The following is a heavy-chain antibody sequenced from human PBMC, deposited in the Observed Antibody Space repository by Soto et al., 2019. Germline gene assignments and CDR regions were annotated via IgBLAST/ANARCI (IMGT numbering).Heavy chain of an antibody. Sequence: EVQLLESGGGLVQPGGSLRLSCAASGFTFSSYAMSWVRQAPGKGLEWVSAISGSGGSTYYADSVKGRFTISRDNSKNTRYLQMNSLRAEDTAVYYCAKDEGGGWTLGSFDYWGQGTLVTVSS. CDR2: ISGSGGST. CDR3: AKDEGGGWTLGSFDY. V-gene: IGHV3-23*01. CDR1: GFTFSSYA. D-gene: IGHD3-16*01. J-gene: IGHJ4*02.